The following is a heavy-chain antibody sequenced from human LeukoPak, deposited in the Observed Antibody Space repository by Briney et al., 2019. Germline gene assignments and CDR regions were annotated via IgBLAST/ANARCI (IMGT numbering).Heavy chain of an antibody. Sequence: SETLSLTCTVSGGSISSHYWGWIRQPPGKGLEWIGSIYYSGSTYYNPSLKSRVTISVDTSKNQFSLKLSSVTAADTAVYYCAARLDYYDSSGHPPWGQGTLVTVSS. CDR2: IYYSGST. CDR3: AARLDYYDSSGHPP. V-gene: IGHV4-39*01. D-gene: IGHD3-22*01. CDR1: GGSISSHY. J-gene: IGHJ5*02.